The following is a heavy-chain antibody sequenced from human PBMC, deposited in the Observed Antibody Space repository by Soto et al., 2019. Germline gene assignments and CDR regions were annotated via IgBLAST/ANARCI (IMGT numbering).Heavy chain of an antibody. J-gene: IGHJ4*02. Sequence: GASVKVSCKASGYTFTGYYIHWVRQAPGQGLEWMGSISPHSGGPNYAQRFQGRVTMTRDTSTTTVYMEMSGLTSDDTAVYYCAREEQTGANYYLDYWGQGTLVTVSS. CDR1: GYTFTGYY. V-gene: IGHV1-2*02. CDR2: ISPHSGGP. D-gene: IGHD7-27*01. CDR3: AREEQTGANYYLDY.